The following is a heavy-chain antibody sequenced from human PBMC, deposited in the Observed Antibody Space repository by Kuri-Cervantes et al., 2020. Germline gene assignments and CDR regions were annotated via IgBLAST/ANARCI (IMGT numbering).Heavy chain of an antibody. J-gene: IGHJ4*02. CDR2: ISYDGSNK. CDR3: SHPSHSSGWYFDY. Sequence: GESLKISCAASGFTFSSYGMHWVRQAPGKGLEWVAVISYDGSNKYYADSVKGRFTISRDNSKNTLYLQMNSLRAEDTAVYYCSHPSHSSGWYFDYWGQGTLVTVSS. CDR1: GFTFSSYG. V-gene: IGHV3-30*19. D-gene: IGHD3-22*01.